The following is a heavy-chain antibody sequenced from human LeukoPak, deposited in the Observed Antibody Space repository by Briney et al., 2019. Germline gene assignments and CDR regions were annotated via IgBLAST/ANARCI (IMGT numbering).Heavy chain of an antibody. D-gene: IGHD6-19*01. CDR2: IRYDGGKK. CDR1: GFIFSSYG. V-gene: IGHV3-30*02. Sequence: GGSLRLSCAASGFIFSSYGMHWVRQAPGKGLEWVAFIRYDGGKKYYADSVKGRFTISRDNSKNTLYLQMNSLRAEDTAVYYCAKDRYSSGWYDYFDYWGQGTLVTVSS. CDR3: AKDRYSSGWYDYFDY. J-gene: IGHJ4*02.